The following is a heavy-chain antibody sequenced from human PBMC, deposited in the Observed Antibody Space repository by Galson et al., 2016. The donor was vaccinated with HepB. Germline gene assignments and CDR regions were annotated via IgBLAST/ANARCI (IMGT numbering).Heavy chain of an antibody. V-gene: IGHV3-66*02. CDR3: ANGGYYNFDQ. CDR2: VYAGGTTK. D-gene: IGHD3-22*01. CDR1: GLNVSSSH. Sequence: SLRLSCAASGLNVSSSHMSWVRQAPGRGLEWVSVVYAGGTTKYYADSVKGRFTISRDNSKNTLYLQMNSLRPEDTAVYYCANGGYYNFDQWGQGTLVTVSS. J-gene: IGHJ4*02.